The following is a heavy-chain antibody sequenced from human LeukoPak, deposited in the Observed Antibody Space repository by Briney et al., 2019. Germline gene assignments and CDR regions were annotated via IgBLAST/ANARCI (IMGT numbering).Heavy chain of an antibody. CDR2: FYSSGST. CDR1: GASISSYY. Sequence: SETLSLTCTVSGASISSYYWSWIRQPPGKGLEWIGYFYSSGSTNYNPSLKSRVIISGDTSKNQISLRLTSVTAADTAMYFCARHRDYYDTWGHGTLVTVSS. D-gene: IGHD3-22*01. J-gene: IGHJ4*01. CDR3: ARHRDYYDT. V-gene: IGHV4-59*08.